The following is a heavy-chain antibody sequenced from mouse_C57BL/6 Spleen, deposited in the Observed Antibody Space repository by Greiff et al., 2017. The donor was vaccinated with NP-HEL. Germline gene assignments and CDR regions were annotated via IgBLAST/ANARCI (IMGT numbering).Heavy chain of an antibody. CDR3: ARSRDVEYYFDY. J-gene: IGHJ2*01. CDR1: GYTFTDYY. Sequence: EVQLQQSGPELVKPGASVKISCKASGYTFTDYYMNWVKQSHGKSLEWIGDINPNNGGTSYNQKFKGKATLTVDKSSSTAYMELRSLTSEDSAVYYCARSRDVEYYFDYWGQGTTLTVSS. CDR2: INPNNGGT. V-gene: IGHV1-26*01. D-gene: IGHD3-3*01.